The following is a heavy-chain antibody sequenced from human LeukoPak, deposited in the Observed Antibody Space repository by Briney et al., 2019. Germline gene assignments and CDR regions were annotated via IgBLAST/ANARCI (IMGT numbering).Heavy chain of an antibody. Sequence: SETLSLTCSVSGDSISNYYWSWIRQPAGKGLEWIGRIYGSGSTSYNPSLKSRVTMSVDTSKNQSSLKLSSVTAADTAVYYCAVTMVRGVSGMDVWGQGTTVIVSS. J-gene: IGHJ6*02. CDR3: AVTMVRGVSGMDV. CDR2: IYGSGST. CDR1: GDSISNYY. D-gene: IGHD3-10*01. V-gene: IGHV4-4*07.